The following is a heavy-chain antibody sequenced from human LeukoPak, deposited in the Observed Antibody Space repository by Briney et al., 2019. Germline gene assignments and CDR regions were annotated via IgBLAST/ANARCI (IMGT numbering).Heavy chain of an antibody. V-gene: IGHV4-61*02. CDR1: GGSISSGSYY. D-gene: IGHD3-3*01. CDR2: IYTSGST. CDR3: ARESTIFGVVITGRYFDY. J-gene: IGHJ4*02. Sequence: SQTLSLTCTVSGGSISSGSYYWSWIRQPAGKGLEWIGRIYTSGSTNYNPSLKSRVTISVDTSKNQFSLKLSSVTAADTAVHYCARESTIFGVVITGRYFDYWGQGTLVTVSS.